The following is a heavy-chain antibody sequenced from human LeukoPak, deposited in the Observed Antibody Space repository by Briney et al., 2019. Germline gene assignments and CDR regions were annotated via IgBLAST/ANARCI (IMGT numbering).Heavy chain of an antibody. CDR3: ASNGDYLDLFDY. V-gene: IGHV1-69*13. Sequence: PVKVSCKASGGTFSSYAISWVRQAPGQGLEWMGGIIPIFGTANYAQKFQGRVTITADESTSTAYMELSSLRSEDTAVYYCASNGDYLDLFDYWGQGILVTVSS. J-gene: IGHJ4*02. D-gene: IGHD4-17*01. CDR2: IIPIFGTA. CDR1: GGTFSSYA.